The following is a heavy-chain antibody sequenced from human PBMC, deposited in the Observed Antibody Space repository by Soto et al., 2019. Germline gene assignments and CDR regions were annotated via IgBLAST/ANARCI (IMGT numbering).Heavy chain of an antibody. Sequence: QIQLVQSGAELKKPGASVQVSCKAFGYPFVDFAFNWIRQAPGQGPEWIGWITPSTGNTNYAQKLQGRLTLTTDTSTGTAHMQLRGLRSDDTAMYYCARLQVNYSDSSVCFFSDHWGQGTQVTVSS. J-gene: IGHJ4*02. CDR1: GYPFVDFA. D-gene: IGHD3-22*01. CDR3: ARLQVNYSDSSVCFFSDH. CDR2: ITPSTGNT. V-gene: IGHV1-18*01.